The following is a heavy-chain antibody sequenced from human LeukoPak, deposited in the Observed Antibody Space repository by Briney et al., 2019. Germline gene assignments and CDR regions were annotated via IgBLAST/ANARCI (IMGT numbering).Heavy chain of an antibody. CDR2: INPEDSDT. CDR1: GYSFTSYW. D-gene: IGHD1-26*01. V-gene: IGHV5-51*01. Sequence: GESLQISCKGSGYSFTSYWIGWVRRMPGKGLAWMGIINPEDSDTTYSPSFQGQVTISADKSISIAYLQWGSLKASDTAMYYCARGNIVGATTGAFDIWGQGTMVTVSS. J-gene: IGHJ3*02. CDR3: ARGNIVGATTGAFDI.